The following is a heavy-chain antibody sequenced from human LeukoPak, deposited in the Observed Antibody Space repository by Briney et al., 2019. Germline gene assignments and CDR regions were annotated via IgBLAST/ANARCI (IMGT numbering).Heavy chain of an antibody. V-gene: IGHV4-39*01. D-gene: IGHD6-6*01. CDR2: IYYSGYT. J-gene: IGHJ6*02. CDR1: GGSISSSSYY. Sequence: TSETLSLTCTVSGGSISSSSYYWGWIRQPPGKGLEWIGSIYYSGYTYDNPSLKSRITISVDTSKNQFSLKVRSVTAADTAVYHCARLHSSSSGGHRGFYYYGMDVWGQGTTVTVS. CDR3: ARLHSSSSGGHRGFYYYGMDV.